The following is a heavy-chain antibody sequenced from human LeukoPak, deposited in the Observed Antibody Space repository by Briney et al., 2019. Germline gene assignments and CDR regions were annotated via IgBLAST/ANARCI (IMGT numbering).Heavy chain of an antibody. CDR3: ARLLRGY. CDR2: ISSSSSTM. J-gene: IGHJ4*02. CDR1: RFTFSRYS. Sequence: GGSLRLSCAASRFTFSRYSMNWVRQAPGKGLEWVSYISSSSSTMYYADSVKGRFTISRDNSKNTLYLQMNSLRAEDTAVYYCARLLRGYWGQGTLVTVSS. V-gene: IGHV3-48*01. D-gene: IGHD3-10*01.